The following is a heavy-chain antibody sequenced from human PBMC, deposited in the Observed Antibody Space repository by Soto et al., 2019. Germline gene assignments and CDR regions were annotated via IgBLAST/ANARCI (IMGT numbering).Heavy chain of an antibody. Sequence: ASVKVSCKASGYTFTSYYMHWVRQAPGQGLEWMGRISANDGNTNYAQKFQGRVTMTTDTSTSTAYMELRSLRSDDTAVYYCARDRYYDILTGYFDYWGQGTLVTVSS. J-gene: IGHJ4*02. CDR3: ARDRYYDILTGYFDY. CDR2: ISANDGNT. CDR1: GYTFTSYY. D-gene: IGHD3-9*01. V-gene: IGHV1-18*04.